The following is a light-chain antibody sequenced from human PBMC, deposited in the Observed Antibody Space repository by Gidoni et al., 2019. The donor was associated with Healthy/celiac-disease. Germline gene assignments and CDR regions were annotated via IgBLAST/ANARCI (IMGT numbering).Light chain of an antibody. CDR1: QSVLYSSNNKNY. J-gene: IGKJ1*01. CDR2: WAP. Sequence: DIVMTQSPDSLAVSLGERATINCKSSQSVLYSSNNKNYLAWYQQKPGQPPKLLIYWAPTRESGVPDRFSGSGSGTDFTLTISSLQAEDVAVYYFQQYYRTPRTFGQGTKVEIK. V-gene: IGKV4-1*01. CDR3: QQYYRTPRT.